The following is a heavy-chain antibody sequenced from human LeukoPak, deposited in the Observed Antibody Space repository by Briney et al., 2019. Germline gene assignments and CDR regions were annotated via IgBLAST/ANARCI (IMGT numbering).Heavy chain of an antibody. Sequence: PGGSLRLSCAASGFNYSSYTMNWVRQAPGMGPEWLSYISASRDITYYADSVKGRFTISRDNSKNTLYLQMNSLRAEDTAVYYCAKIGVTMIVVPIRGGFQHWGQGTLVTVSS. V-gene: IGHV3-23*01. CDR1: GFNYSSYT. J-gene: IGHJ1*01. D-gene: IGHD3-22*01. CDR3: AKIGVTMIVVPIRGGFQH. CDR2: ISASRDIT.